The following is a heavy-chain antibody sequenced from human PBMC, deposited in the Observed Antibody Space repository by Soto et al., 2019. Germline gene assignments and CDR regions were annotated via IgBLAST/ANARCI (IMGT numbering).Heavy chain of an antibody. CDR3: AKYSGGLQAIDY. CDR1: GFTFSSYG. D-gene: IGHD1-26*01. CDR2: ISYDGSNK. V-gene: IGHV3-30*18. Sequence: GGSLRLSCAASGFTFSSYGMHWVRQAPGKGLEWVAVISYDGSNKYYADSVKGRFTISRDNSKNTLYLQMNSLRAEDTAVYYCAKYSGGLQAIDYWGQGTLVTVSS. J-gene: IGHJ4*02.